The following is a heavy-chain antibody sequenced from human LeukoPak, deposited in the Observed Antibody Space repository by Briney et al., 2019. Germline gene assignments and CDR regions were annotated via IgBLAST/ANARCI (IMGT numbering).Heavy chain of an antibody. V-gene: IGHV3-48*04. Sequence: GGSLRLSCEASGFTFRSFAMSWVRQAPGKGLEWVSYISSSSSTIYYADSVKGRFTISRDNAKNSLYLQMNSLRAEDTAVYYCARDIPAPGDAKFDCWGQGALVTVSS. J-gene: IGHJ4*02. CDR2: ISSSSSTI. CDR1: GFTFRSFA. CDR3: ARDIPAPGDAKFDC. D-gene: IGHD2-21*01.